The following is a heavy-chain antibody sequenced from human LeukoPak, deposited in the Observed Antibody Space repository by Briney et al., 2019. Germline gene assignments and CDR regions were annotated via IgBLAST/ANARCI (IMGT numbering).Heavy chain of an antibody. CDR1: GGSFSGYY. CDR2: IYHLGST. Sequence: SETLSLTCAVYGGSFSGYYWGWIRQSPRKGLEWIGSIYHLGSTYYNPSLKSRVTISIDTSKSQFSLRLNSVTAADTAVYYCARSLYSTGPTTDWGQGTLVTVSS. D-gene: IGHD2-8*02. V-gene: IGHV4-38-2*01. CDR3: ARSLYSTGPTTD. J-gene: IGHJ4*02.